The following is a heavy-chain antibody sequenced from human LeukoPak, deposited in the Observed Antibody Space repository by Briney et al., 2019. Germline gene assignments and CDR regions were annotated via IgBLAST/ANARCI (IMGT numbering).Heavy chain of an antibody. Sequence: PGGCLRLSCATSGFSFSSYSMHWVRQAPGKGLEGVAVIWYEANNNYYADSVKGRFTISRDNSKNTLYLQRNSLRAEDTAVYYCASPGRAGTTLPFDHWGQGTLVTVSA. CDR2: IWYEANNN. CDR3: ASPGRAGTTLPFDH. V-gene: IGHV3-33*01. D-gene: IGHD1-1*01. J-gene: IGHJ4*02. CDR1: GFSFSSYS.